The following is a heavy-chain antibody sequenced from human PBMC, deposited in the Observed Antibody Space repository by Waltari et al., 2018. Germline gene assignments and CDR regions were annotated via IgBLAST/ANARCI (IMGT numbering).Heavy chain of an antibody. CDR2: ISSSTI. CDR3: ARDSSGYPYFDY. J-gene: IGHJ4*02. V-gene: IGHV3-48*01. Sequence: EVQLVESGGGLVQPGGSLRLSCAASGFTFSSYSMNWVRQAPGKGLEWVSYISSSTIYYADTVKDRFTISIYNAKTSLYLQMNSLRAEDTAVYYCARDSSGYPYFDYWGQGTLVTVSS. CDR1: GFTFSSYS. D-gene: IGHD6-19*01.